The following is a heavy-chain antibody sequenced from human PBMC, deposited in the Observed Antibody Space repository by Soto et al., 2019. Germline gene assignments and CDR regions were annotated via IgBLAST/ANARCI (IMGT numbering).Heavy chain of an antibody. CDR2: IYYSGST. Sequence: SETLSLTCTVSCGSISSGGYYWSWIRQHPGKGLEWIGYIYYSGSTYYNPSLKSRVTISVDTSKNQFSLKLSSVTAADTAVYYCARSTMIVGPAINWFDPWGQGTLVTVSS. D-gene: IGHD3-22*01. V-gene: IGHV4-31*03. CDR1: CGSISSGGYY. CDR3: ARSTMIVGPAINWFDP. J-gene: IGHJ5*02.